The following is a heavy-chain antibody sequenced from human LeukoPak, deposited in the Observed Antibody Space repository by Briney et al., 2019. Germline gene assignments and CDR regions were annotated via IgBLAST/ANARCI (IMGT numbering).Heavy chain of an antibody. CDR2: IYTSGST. Sequence: PSETLSLTCTVSGGSISSGSYYWSWIRQPAGKGLEWIGRIYTSGSTNYNPSLKSRVTISVDTSKNQFSLKLTSVTAADSAVYYCARQTGDLHLFDLWGRGTLVTVSS. D-gene: IGHD7-27*01. J-gene: IGHJ2*01. CDR1: GGSISSGSYY. CDR3: ARQTGDLHLFDL. V-gene: IGHV4-61*02.